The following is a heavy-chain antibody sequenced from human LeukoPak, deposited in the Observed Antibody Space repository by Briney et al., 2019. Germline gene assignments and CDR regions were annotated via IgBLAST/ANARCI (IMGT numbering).Heavy chain of an antibody. CDR2: IYPGDSDT. D-gene: IGHD3-10*01. V-gene: IGHV5-51*01. CDR1: GYSLTSYW. Sequence: GESLKISCKGSGYSLTSYWIGWVRQMPGKGLEWMGIIYPGDSDTRYSPSFQGQVTISADKSISTAYLQWSSLKASDTAMYYCARQDYYGSGSYYLGPKFDPWGQGTLVTVSS. J-gene: IGHJ5*02. CDR3: ARQDYYGSGSYYLGPKFDP.